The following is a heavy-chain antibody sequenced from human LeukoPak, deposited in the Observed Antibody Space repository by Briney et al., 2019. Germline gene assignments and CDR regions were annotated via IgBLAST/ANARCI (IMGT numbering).Heavy chain of an antibody. CDR3: ARGSGIRHYYYYGMDV. Sequence: ASVKVSCKASGYTFTSYGISWVRQAPGQGLEWMGWISAYNGNTNYAQKLQGRVTMTTDTSTSTAYMELRSLRSDDTAVYYCARGSGIRHYYYYGMDVWGRGTTVTVSS. J-gene: IGHJ6*02. CDR1: GYTFTSYG. V-gene: IGHV1-18*01. D-gene: IGHD3-10*01. CDR2: ISAYNGNT.